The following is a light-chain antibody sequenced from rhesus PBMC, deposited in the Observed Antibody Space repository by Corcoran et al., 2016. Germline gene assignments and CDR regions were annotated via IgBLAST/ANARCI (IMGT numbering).Light chain of an antibody. Sequence: DIQLTQSPSSLSASVGDRVTITCRASQGISSYSAWYQQKSGKAPKLLIYAASNLQSGVPSRFSGSGSGTEFPLTISSLQPKDFATYYCQQRNSYPFTFGPGTKLDIK. CDR3: QQRNSYPFT. J-gene: IGKJ3*01. CDR1: QGISSY. V-gene: IGKV1-38*01. CDR2: AAS.